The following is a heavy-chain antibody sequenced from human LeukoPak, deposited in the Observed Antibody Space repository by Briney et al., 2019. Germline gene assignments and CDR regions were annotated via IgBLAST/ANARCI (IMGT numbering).Heavy chain of an antibody. V-gene: IGHV1-46*01. CDR3: ARDFLDPTDLGYYGMDV. D-gene: IGHD7-27*01. CDR2: INPSGGST. Sequence: ASVKVSCKASGYTVASFYMHWVRQAPGQGLEWIGIINPSGGSTTYAQKFQGRVTMTRDMSTSTVYMELSSLRSEDTAVYYCARDFLDPTDLGYYGMDVWGQGTTVTVSS. CDR1: GYTVASFY. J-gene: IGHJ6*02.